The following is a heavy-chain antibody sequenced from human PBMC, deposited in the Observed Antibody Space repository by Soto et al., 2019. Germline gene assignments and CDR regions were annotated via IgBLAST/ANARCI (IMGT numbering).Heavy chain of an antibody. J-gene: IGHJ5*02. V-gene: IGHV3-30*18. CDR1: AFSLSHCG. CDR3: VKDLYHSGWYNYFDP. CDR2: ISYDGSQE. D-gene: IGHD6-19*01. Sequence: QVHLVESGGGVVQPGRSLILSCAVSAFSLSHCGVHWVRHAPGKGLEWVAMISYDGSQEHFIDSVKGRFTISRDNSKNTLYLQMNSLRPEDTAVYYSVKDLYHSGWYNYFDPWGQGTLVTVSS.